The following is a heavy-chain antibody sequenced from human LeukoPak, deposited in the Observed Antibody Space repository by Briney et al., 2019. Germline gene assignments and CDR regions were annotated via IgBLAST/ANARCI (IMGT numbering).Heavy chain of an antibody. CDR3: ARQEQSFRISSYFDY. V-gene: IGHV3-74*01. D-gene: IGHD6-13*01. CDR2: INSDGSST. J-gene: IGHJ4*02. CDR1: GFTFSSYW. Sequence: GGSLRLSCAASGFTFSSYWMHWVRQAPGKELVWVSRINSDGSSTSYADSVKGRFTISRDNAKNTLYLQMNSLRAEDTAVYYCARQEQSFRISSYFDYWGQGTLVTVSS.